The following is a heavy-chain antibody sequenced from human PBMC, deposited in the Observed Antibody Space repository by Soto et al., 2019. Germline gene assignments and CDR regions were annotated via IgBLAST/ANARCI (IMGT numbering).Heavy chain of an antibody. CDR2: INAGNGNT. V-gene: IGHV1-3*01. D-gene: IGHD1-26*01. J-gene: IGHJ4*02. CDR1: GYTFTNYA. Sequence: GASAKVSCKASGYTFTNYAMHWVRQAPGQRLEWMGWINAGNGNTKYSQKFQGRVTITRDTSASTVYMELSSLRSEDTAVYYCAREKSGSYSDYWGQGTLVTVSS. CDR3: AREKSGSYSDY.